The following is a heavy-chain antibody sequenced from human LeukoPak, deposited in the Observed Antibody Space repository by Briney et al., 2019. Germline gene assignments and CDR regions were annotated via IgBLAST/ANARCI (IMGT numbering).Heavy chain of an antibody. CDR3: ARDCSGGSCNFDY. D-gene: IGHD2-15*01. V-gene: IGHV4-34*01. J-gene: IGHJ4*02. CDR1: GGSFSGYY. Sequence: SETLSLTCAVYGGSFSGYYWSWLRQPPGKGLEWIGEINHSGSTNSNPSLKSRVTISVDTSKNQFSLTLSSVSAADTAVYYCARDCSGGSCNFDYWGQGTLVTVSS. CDR2: INHSGST.